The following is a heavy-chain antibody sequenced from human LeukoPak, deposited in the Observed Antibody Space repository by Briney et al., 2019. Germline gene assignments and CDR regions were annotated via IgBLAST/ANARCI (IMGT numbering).Heavy chain of an antibody. CDR3: GRSGGYTGSCSF. CDR2: ISNSGIT. Sequence: SETLSLTCTVSGGSISTYYWNWIRQPPGKGLEWIGYISNSGITTYNPSLKSRVTISVDSSKSQFSLKLNSVTAADTAVYYCGRSGGYTGSCSFGGQGTLVTVSS. CDR1: GGSISTYY. V-gene: IGHV4-59*01. D-gene: IGHD6-13*01. J-gene: IGHJ4*02.